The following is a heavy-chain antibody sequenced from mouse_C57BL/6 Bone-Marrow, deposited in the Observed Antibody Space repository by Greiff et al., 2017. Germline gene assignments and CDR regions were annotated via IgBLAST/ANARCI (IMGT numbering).Heavy chain of an antibody. D-gene: IGHD1-1*01. V-gene: IGHV1-64*01. J-gene: IGHJ2*01. CDR3: ARSPITTVVDNY. Sequence: QVQLKQPGAELVKPGASVKLSCKASGYTFTSYWMHWVKQRPGQGLEWIGMIHPNSGSTNYNEKFKSKATLTVDKSSSTAYMQLSSLTSEDSAVYYCARSPITTVVDNYWGQGTTLTVSS. CDR2: IHPNSGST. CDR1: GYTFTSYW.